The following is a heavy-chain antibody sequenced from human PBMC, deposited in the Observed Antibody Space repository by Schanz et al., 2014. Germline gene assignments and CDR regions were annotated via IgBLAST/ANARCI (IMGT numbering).Heavy chain of an antibody. J-gene: IGHJ6*02. CDR3: YGMDV. Sequence: QLQMQESGPGLVKPSETLSLTCSVSGDSISSTSYYWGWIRQPPGKGLEWIGSIYYSGSTYYNASLKSRATISVDTSKNQFPLKLNSVTAADSAVYYCYGMDVWGQGTTVTVSS. CDR2: IYYSGST. V-gene: IGHV4-39*03. CDR1: GDSISSTSYY.